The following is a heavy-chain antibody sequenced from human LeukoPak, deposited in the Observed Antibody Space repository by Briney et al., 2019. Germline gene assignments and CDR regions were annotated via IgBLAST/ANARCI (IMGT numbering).Heavy chain of an antibody. D-gene: IGHD3-3*01. CDR1: GFTFSDYY. Sequence: GGSLRLSCAASGFTFSDYYMSWIRQAPGKGLEWVSSISSSSSYIYYADSVKGRFTISRDNAKNSLYLQMNSLRAEDTAVYYCARDFLNAFDIWGQGTMVTVSS. J-gene: IGHJ3*02. CDR2: ISSSSSYI. CDR3: ARDFLNAFDI. V-gene: IGHV3-11*06.